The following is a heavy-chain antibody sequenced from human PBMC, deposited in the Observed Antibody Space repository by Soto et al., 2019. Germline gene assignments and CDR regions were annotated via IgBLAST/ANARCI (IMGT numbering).Heavy chain of an antibody. Sequence: GESLKISCQASGYTFPTRWIMWVRQTPGKGLEWLGGVDPRDSYGDYSPSFQGHVTISSERSKNTAHLQWNNLKASDSGTYYCATFPTTPDWSLDLWGRGTVVTVSS. V-gene: IGHV5-10-1*01. CDR1: GYTFPTRW. CDR2: VDPRDSYG. D-gene: IGHD3-9*01. J-gene: IGHJ2*01. CDR3: ATFPTTPDWSLDL.